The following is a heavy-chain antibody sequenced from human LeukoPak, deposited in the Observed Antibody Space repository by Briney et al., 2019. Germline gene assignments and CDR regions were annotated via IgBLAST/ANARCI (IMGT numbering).Heavy chain of an antibody. Sequence: SQTLSLTCAVSGGSISSGGYSWSWIRQPPGKGLEWIGYIYHSGSTYYNPSLKSRVTISVDRSKNQFSLKLSSVTAADTAVYYCARQRGPIAAYFDYWGLGTLVTVSS. CDR3: ARQRGPIAAYFDY. CDR2: IYHSGST. CDR1: GGSISSGGYS. J-gene: IGHJ4*02. V-gene: IGHV4-30-2*01. D-gene: IGHD6-13*01.